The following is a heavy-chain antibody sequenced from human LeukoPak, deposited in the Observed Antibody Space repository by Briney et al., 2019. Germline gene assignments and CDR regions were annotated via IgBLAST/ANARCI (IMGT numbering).Heavy chain of an antibody. J-gene: IGHJ4*02. CDR2: IYSGGST. D-gene: IGHD4-17*01. CDR3: TRGSYGDYEY. CDR1: GFTVSSNY. V-gene: IGHV3-53*01. Sequence: GGSLRLSCAAAGFTVSSNYMSWVRQAPGKGLEWVSVIYSGGSTYYADSVKGRFTISRDNSKNTLYLQMNSLRAEDTAVYYCTRGSYGDYEYWGQGTLVTVSS.